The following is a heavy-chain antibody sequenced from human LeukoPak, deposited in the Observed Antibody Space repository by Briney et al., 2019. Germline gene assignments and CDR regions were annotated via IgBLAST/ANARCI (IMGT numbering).Heavy chain of an antibody. CDR3: ASDFYGSGSSAPGAFDI. CDR1: GGSISSSSYY. Sequence: ESSETLSLTCTVSGGSISSSSYYWGWIRQPPGKGLEWIGSIYYSGSTYYNPSLKSRVTISVDTSKNQFSLKLSSVTAADTAVYYCASDFYGSGSSAPGAFDIWGQGTMVTVSS. CDR2: IYYSGST. D-gene: IGHD3-10*01. J-gene: IGHJ3*02. V-gene: IGHV4-39*07.